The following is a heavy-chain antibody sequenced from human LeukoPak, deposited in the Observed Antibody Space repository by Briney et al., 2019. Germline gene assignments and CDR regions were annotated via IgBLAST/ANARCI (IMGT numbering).Heavy chain of an antibody. J-gene: IGHJ4*02. CDR3: ARIGFIVGATEGTFDY. CDR2: INPNSGGT. Sequence: ASVKVSCKVSGYTLTELSMHWVRQAPGQGLEWMGWINPNSGGTNYAQKFQGRVTMTRDTSISTAYMELSRLRSDDTAVYYRARIGFIVGATEGTFDYWGQGTLVTVSS. V-gene: IGHV1-2*02. D-gene: IGHD1-26*01. CDR1: GYTLTELS.